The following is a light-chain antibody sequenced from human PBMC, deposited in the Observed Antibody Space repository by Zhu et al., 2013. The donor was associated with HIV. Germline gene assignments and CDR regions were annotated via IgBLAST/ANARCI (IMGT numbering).Light chain of an antibody. Sequence: EIMLTQSPDTVSLSPGEGATLSCRASQSVSSYLAWYQQKPGQAPRLLIYDASNRAAGVPARFSGSGSETDFTLTINSLQPEDFATYYCQQYNSYPPTFGGGTKVEIK. J-gene: IGKJ4*01. CDR2: DAS. CDR1: QSVSSY. V-gene: IGKV3-11*01. CDR3: QQYNSYPPT.